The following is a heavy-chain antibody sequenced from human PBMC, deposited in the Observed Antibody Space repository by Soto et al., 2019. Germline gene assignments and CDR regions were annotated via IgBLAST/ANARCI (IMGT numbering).Heavy chain of an antibody. CDR2: ISGTGGST. CDR3: AKRAFYGSGIPNYYGMDV. V-gene: IGHV3-23*01. D-gene: IGHD3-10*01. J-gene: IGHJ6*02. CDR1: GFTFSNYA. Sequence: EVHLLESGGGLVQPGGSLRLSCAASGFTFSNYAMTWVRQAPGKGLEWVSVISGTGGSTNNADSAKGRFTTSRDNAKNTLYLQINSPRAEDTAVYYCAKRAFYGSGIPNYYGMDVWGQGTAVTVSS.